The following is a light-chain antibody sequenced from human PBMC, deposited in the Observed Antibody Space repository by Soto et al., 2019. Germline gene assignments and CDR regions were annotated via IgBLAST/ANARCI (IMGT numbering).Light chain of an antibody. Sequence: DIQMTQYPSTLSASIGDRVTITCRASQSIRSWVAWYQQKPGKAPDLLIYSASGLESGVPSRFSGSGFGTEFTLTISSLHPDDFATYYCQQYNGDSGLTFGGGNKVEIK. CDR3: QQYNGDSGLT. J-gene: IGKJ4*01. CDR2: SAS. V-gene: IGKV1-5*03. CDR1: QSIRSW.